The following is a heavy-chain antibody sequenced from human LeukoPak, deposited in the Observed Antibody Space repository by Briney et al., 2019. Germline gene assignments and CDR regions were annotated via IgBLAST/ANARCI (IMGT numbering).Heavy chain of an antibody. CDR2: VYTSGSP. CDR1: GGSISSYY. Sequence: SETLSLTGTVSGGSISSYYWSWIRQPAGKGLEWIGRVYTSGSPNYNPSLESRVTMSVDTSKNQFSLNLSSVTAADTAVYYCARGGYGASSGFDYWGQGTLVTVSS. J-gene: IGHJ4*02. D-gene: IGHD4-23*01. V-gene: IGHV4-4*07. CDR3: ARGGYGASSGFDY.